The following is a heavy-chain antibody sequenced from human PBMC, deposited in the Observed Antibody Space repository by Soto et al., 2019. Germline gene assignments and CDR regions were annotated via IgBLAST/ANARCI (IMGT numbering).Heavy chain of an antibody. J-gene: IGHJ4*02. CDR1: GGSISSVDYY. CDR3: ASARGPRYSDY. V-gene: IGHV4-30-4*01. CDR2: VYYSWSA. Sequence: SETLFLSCTVSGGSISSVDYYWSWIRQPPGKGLEWIGYVYYSWSAYYNPSLQSRVNISVDTSKNQFPLKPSSVTAADTAVYYSASARGPRYSDYWGLGTLVTVS.